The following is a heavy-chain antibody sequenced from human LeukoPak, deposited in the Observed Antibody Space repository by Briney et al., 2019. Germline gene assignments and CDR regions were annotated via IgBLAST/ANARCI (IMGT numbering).Heavy chain of an antibody. Sequence: PGGSLRLSCAASGFTFSSYSMNWVRQAPGKGLEWVSSISSSSSYIYYADSVKGRFTISRDNAKNSLYLQMNSLRAEDTAVYYCAEDQQQLVREDAFDIWGQGTMVTVSS. J-gene: IGHJ3*02. CDR2: ISSSSSYI. D-gene: IGHD6-13*01. CDR1: GFTFSSYS. V-gene: IGHV3-21*01. CDR3: AEDQQQLVREDAFDI.